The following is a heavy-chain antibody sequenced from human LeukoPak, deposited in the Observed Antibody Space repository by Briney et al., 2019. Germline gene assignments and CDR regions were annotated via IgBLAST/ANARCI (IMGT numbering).Heavy chain of an antibody. CDR2: NTAYNGNT. V-gene: IGHV1-18*01. D-gene: IGHD2-15*01. J-gene: IGHJ6*02. CDR1: GYTFTSDS. Sequence: GASVKVPCTASGYTFTSDSICWVRQAPGQRLERRWWNTAYNGNTHYTHKLPGRVTMTTDTSTSTAYMELRSLRSDDTAVYYWARDGCSGGSCYPEDNYYYYGMDVWGQGTTVTVSS. CDR3: ARDGCSGGSCYPEDNYYYYGMDV.